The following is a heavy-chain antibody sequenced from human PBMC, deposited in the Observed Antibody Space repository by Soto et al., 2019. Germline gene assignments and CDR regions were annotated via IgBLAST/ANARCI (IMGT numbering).Heavy chain of an antibody. V-gene: IGHV2-5*02. J-gene: IGHJ4*02. Sequence: QITLKESGPTLVKPTQTLTLTCTLSGFSLRTSGVGVGWIRQPPGKALEWLALIYWDDGKRYSPSLKSRLTITKDTSKNQVVLRMTNMDPVDTATYYCAHLTTGGFYFDYWGQGTLVTVSS. CDR3: AHLTTGGFYFDY. D-gene: IGHD4-17*01. CDR1: GFSLRTSGVG. CDR2: IYWDDGK.